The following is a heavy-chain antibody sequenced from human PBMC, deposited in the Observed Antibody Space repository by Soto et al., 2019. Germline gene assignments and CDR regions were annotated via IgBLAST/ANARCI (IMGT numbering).Heavy chain of an antibody. CDR3: AKDAYCDNLTGYFLY. V-gene: IGHV3-30*18. CDR2: ISYDGSNK. Sequence: GGSLRLSCAASGFTFSSYGMHWVRQAPGKGLEWVAVISYDGSNKYYADSVKGRFTISRDNSKNTLYLQMNSLRAEDTAVYYCAKDAYCDNLTGYFLYWGQGTLVTVSS. J-gene: IGHJ4*02. D-gene: IGHD3-9*01. CDR1: GFTFSSYG.